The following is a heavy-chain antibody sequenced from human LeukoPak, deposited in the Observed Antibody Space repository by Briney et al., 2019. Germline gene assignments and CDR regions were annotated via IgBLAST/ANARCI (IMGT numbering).Heavy chain of an antibody. D-gene: IGHD1-26*01. V-gene: IGHV5-51*01. CDR1: GSTFTDYW. Sequence: PGESLQISCQGSGSTFTDYWIAGVRRLPGQGLEWMGIIYPGDSDTRYSPSFQGQVTISADKSTTTAFLQWSSLKASDTAMYFCARLADTTSWGQGTLVTVSS. CDR2: IYPGDSDT. J-gene: IGHJ5*02. CDR3: ARLADTTS.